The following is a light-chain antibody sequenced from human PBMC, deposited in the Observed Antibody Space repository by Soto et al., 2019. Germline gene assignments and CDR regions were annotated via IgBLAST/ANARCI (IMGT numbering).Light chain of an antibody. CDR1: QSVSSN. V-gene: IGKV3D-15*01. CDR3: QQRGSWPPT. CDR2: GAS. Sequence: EIVMTQSPATLSASPGERATLSCRASQSVSSNLAWYQQKPGQAPRLLIYGASTRATGVPARFSGSGSGTDFTLTISSLEPEDFGVYYCQQRGSWPPTFGQGTRLEIK. J-gene: IGKJ5*01.